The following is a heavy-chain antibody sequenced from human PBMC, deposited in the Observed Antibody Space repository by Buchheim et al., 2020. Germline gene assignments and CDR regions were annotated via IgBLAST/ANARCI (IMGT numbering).Heavy chain of an antibody. J-gene: IGHJ4*02. D-gene: IGHD2-15*01. CDR2: ISYDGSNK. CDR3: ATGYCSGGCLDY. Sequence: QVQLVESGGGVVQPGRSLRLSCAASGFTFSSYAMHWVRQAPGKGLEWVAVISYDGSNKYYADSVKGRFTISRDNSKNTLYLQMNSLRAEDTAVYYCATGYCSGGCLDYWGQGTL. V-gene: IGHV3-30-3*01. CDR1: GFTFSSYA.